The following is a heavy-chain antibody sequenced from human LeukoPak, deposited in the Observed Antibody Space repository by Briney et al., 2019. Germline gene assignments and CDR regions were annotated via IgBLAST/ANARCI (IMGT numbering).Heavy chain of an antibody. CDR1: GFTFSTYN. D-gene: IGHD6-13*01. CDR2: IGSRSSSI. J-gene: IGHJ5*02. CDR3: ARDPHSSSWLANWFDP. V-gene: IGHV3-48*01. Sequence: QAGGSLRLSCAASGFTFSTYNMHWVRQAPGQGLEWVSYIGSRSSSIKYADSVKGRFTISTDNAKNSLYLQMSSLRAEDTAVYYCARDPHSSSWLANWFDPWGQGTLVTVSS.